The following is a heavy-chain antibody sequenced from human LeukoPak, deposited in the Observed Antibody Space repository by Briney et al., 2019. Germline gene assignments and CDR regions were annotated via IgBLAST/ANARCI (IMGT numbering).Heavy chain of an antibody. J-gene: IGHJ4*02. CDR2: INQDGSKE. CDR3: ASDLAGPDY. CDR1: GFVFSDNW. V-gene: IGHV3-7*01. D-gene: IGHD6-19*01. Sequence: PGVSLRLSCATSGFVFSDNWMSWVRQAPGKGLEWVANINQDGSKENYVDSVKGRFTISRDNAENSLFLEMNSLRVEDTAVYYCASDLAGPDYWGQGTLVTVSS.